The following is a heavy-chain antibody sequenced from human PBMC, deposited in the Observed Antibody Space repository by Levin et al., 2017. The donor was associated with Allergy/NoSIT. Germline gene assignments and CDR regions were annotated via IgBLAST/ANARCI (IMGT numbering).Heavy chain of an antibody. Sequence: SLKISCAASGFTFDDYAMHWVRQAPGKGLEWVSGISWNSGSIGYADSVKGRFTISRDNAKNSLYLQMNSLRAEDTALYYCAKDILWGQLRGVAFDIWGQGTMVTVSS. V-gene: IGHV3-9*01. D-gene: IGHD1-26*01. CDR2: ISWNSGSI. CDR1: GFTFDDYA. CDR3: AKDILWGQLRGVAFDI. J-gene: IGHJ3*02.